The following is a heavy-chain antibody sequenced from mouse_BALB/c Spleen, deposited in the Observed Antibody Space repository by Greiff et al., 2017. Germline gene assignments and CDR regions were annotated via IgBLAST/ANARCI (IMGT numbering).Heavy chain of an antibody. V-gene: IGHV5-9*03. CDR3: ARLGLLRDYAMDY. J-gene: IGHJ4*01. CDR2: ISSGGGNT. CDR1: GFTFSSYT. D-gene: IGHD1-1*01. Sequence: EVKLMESGGGLVKPGGSLKLSCAASGFTFSSYTMSWVRQTPEKRLEWVATISSGGGNTYYPDSVKGRFTISRDNAKNNLYLQMSSLRSEDTALYYCARLGLLRDYAMDYWGQGTSVTVSS.